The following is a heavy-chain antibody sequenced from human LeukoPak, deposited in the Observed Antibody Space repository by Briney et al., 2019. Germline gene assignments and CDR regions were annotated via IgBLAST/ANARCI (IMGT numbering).Heavy chain of an antibody. J-gene: IGHJ5*02. CDR1: GYTFTSYG. CDR3: ARDWERFLEWLSNCFDP. V-gene: IGHV1-18*01. D-gene: IGHD3-3*01. Sequence: ASVKVSCKASGYTFTSYGISWVRQAPGQGLEWMGWISAYNGNTNYAQKLQGRVTMTTDTSTSTAYMELRSLRSDDTAVYYCARDWERFLEWLSNCFDPWGQGTLVTVSS. CDR2: ISAYNGNT.